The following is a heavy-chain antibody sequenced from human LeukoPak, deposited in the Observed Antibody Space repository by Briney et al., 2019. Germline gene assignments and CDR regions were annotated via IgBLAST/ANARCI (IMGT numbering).Heavy chain of an antibody. D-gene: IGHD6-19*01. V-gene: IGHV3-53*01. Sequence: GGSLRLSCAASGFTFDDYAMHWVRQAPGKGLEWVSVIYSGGSTYYADSVKGRFTISRDNSKNTLYLQMNSLRAEDTAVYYCARVGSGLYYYFDYWGQGTLLTVSS. CDR2: IYSGGST. J-gene: IGHJ4*02. CDR1: GFTFDDYA. CDR3: ARVGSGLYYYFDY.